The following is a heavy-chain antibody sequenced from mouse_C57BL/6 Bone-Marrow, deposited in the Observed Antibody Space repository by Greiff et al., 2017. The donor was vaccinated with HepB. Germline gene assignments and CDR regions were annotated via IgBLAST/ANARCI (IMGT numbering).Heavy chain of an antibody. CDR2: IDPSDSYT. CDR3: ASWDFDY. CDR1: GYTFTSYW. Sequence: QVQLQQPGAELVKPGASVKLSCKASGYTFTSYWMQWVKQRPGQGLEWIGAIDPSDSYTNYNQKFKGKATLTVDTSSSTAYMQLSSLTSEDSAVYYCASWDFDYWGQGTTLTVSS. V-gene: IGHV1-50*01. J-gene: IGHJ2*01. D-gene: IGHD4-1*01.